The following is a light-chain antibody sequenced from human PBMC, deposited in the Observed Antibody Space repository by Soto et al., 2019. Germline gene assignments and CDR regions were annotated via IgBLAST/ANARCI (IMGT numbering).Light chain of an antibody. CDR3: QSYDSRNQGL. J-gene: IGLJ2*01. Sequence: NFMLTQPHSVSESPGKTVTFSCTRSSGSIASNYVQWYQQRPGSAPTTVIYENNQRPSGVPDRFSGSIDSSSNSAPLTISGLKTEDEADYYSQSYDSRNQGLFGGGTKLTVL. CDR2: ENN. CDR1: SGSIASNY. V-gene: IGLV6-57*04.